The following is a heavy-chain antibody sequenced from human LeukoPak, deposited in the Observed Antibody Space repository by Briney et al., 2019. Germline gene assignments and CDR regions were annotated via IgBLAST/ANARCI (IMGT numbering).Heavy chain of an antibody. CDR2: ISSSSSYI. J-gene: IGHJ4*02. D-gene: IGHD3-10*01. CDR3: ARVKEYYYGSGSYYVDY. Sequence: PGGSLRLSCAASGFTFSSYSMNWVRQAPGKGLEWVSSISSSSSYIYYADSVKGRFTISRDNAKNSLYLQMNSLRAEDTAVYYCARVKEYYYGSGSYYVDYWGQGTLVTVSS. V-gene: IGHV3-21*01. CDR1: GFTFSSYS.